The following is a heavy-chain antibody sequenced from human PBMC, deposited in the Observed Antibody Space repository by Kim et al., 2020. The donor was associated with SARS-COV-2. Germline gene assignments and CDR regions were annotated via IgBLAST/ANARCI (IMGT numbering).Heavy chain of an antibody. Sequence: GGSLRLSCAASGFTFSSYGMHWVRQAPGKGLEWVAVISYDGSNKYYADSVKGRFTISRDNSKNTLYLQMNSLRAEDTAVYYCAKRGRQWLVHDAFDIWGQGTMVTVSS. CDR1: GFTFSSYG. CDR3: AKRGRQWLVHDAFDI. V-gene: IGHV3-30*18. CDR2: ISYDGSNK. J-gene: IGHJ3*02. D-gene: IGHD6-19*01.